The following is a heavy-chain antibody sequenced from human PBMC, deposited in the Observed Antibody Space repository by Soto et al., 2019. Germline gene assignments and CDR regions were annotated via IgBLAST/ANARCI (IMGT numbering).Heavy chain of an antibody. Sequence: QVHLVQSGAEVKKPGASVKVSCKASGYTFTNYDINWVRQAPGQGLEWMGWISTYTGNTNYAQKLQGRATMTPDTXTXTXXKQRRSLRSDDTPVYYCPRGYYYGSGRPTPGGMDVWGQGTTVTVSS. CDR2: ISTYTGNT. D-gene: IGHD3-10*01. J-gene: IGHJ6*02. CDR3: PRGYYYGSGRPTPGGMDV. V-gene: IGHV1-18*01. CDR1: GYTFTNYD.